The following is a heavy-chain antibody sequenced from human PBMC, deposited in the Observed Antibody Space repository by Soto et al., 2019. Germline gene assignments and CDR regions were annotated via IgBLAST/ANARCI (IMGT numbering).Heavy chain of an antibody. CDR1: GGSFSGYY. CDR3: ARRTAAATRKIDY. Sequence: SETLSLTCAVYGGSFSGYYWSWIRQPPGKGLEWIGEINHSGSTNYNPSLKSRVTISVDTSKNQFSLKLSSVTAADTAVYYCARRTAAATRKIDYWGQGTLVTVSS. CDR2: INHSGST. J-gene: IGHJ4*02. V-gene: IGHV4-34*01. D-gene: IGHD6-13*01.